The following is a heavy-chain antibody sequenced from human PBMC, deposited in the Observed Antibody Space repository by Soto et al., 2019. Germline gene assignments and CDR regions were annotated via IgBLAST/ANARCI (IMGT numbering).Heavy chain of an antibody. CDR1: GVTFSSYA. Sequence: GASVKVSCKASGVTFSSYAISWVRQAPGQGLEWMGGIIPIFGTANYAQKFQGRVTITADKSTSTAYMELSSLRSEDTAVYYCARAYYYDSSGYYYVQYYFDYWGQGTLVTVSS. CDR2: IIPIFGTA. D-gene: IGHD3-22*01. CDR3: ARAYYYDSSGYYYVQYYFDY. V-gene: IGHV1-69*06. J-gene: IGHJ4*02.